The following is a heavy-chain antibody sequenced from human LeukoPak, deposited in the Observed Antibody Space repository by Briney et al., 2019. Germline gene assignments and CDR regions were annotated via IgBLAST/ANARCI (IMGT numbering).Heavy chain of an antibody. J-gene: IGHJ6*03. CDR2: TSGTGGTT. D-gene: IGHD1-1*01. V-gene: IGHV3-23*01. CDR3: AKEGGTTQGHYYYYRDV. Sequence: GGSLRLSCAASGFTFSNYAMTWVRQAPGKGLEWVSSTSGTGGTTVYADSVKGRFTISRDNSKNTLYLQMNSLRAEDTAVYYCAKEGGTTQGHYYYYRDVRGKGTTVTVSS. CDR1: GFTFSNYA.